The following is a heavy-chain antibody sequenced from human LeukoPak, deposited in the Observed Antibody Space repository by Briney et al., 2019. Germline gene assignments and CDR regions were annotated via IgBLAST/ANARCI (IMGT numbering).Heavy chain of an antibody. V-gene: IGHV3-23*01. CDR2: ISGSGGST. D-gene: IGHD5-12*01. CDR3: AEPKYSGYDCLDY. CDR1: GFTFSSYA. J-gene: IGHJ4*02. Sequence: GGSLRLSCAASGFTFSSYAMSWVRQAPGEGLEWVSAISGSGGSTYYADSVKGRFTISRDNSKNTLYLQMNSLRAEDTAVYYCAEPKYSGYDCLDYWGQGTLVTVSS.